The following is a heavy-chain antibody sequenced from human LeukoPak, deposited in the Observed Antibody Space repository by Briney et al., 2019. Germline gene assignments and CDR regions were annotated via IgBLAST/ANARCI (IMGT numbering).Heavy chain of an antibody. V-gene: IGHV4-61*02. CDR1: GGSISSGSYY. J-gene: IGHJ6*02. CDR3: ARDHWLFSSKTWYYYGMDV. D-gene: IGHD3-9*01. Sequence: PPETLSLTCTVSGGSISSGSYYWSWIRQPAGKGLEWIGRIYTSGSTNYNPSLKSRVTIFVDTSKNVFSLILTSVSASDTAIYYCARDHWLFSSKTWYYYGMDVWGQGTTVTVSS. CDR2: IYTSGST.